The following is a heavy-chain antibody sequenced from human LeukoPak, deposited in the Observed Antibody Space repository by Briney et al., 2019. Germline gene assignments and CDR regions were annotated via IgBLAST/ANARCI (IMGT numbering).Heavy chain of an antibody. J-gene: IGHJ5*02. D-gene: IGHD6-19*01. Sequence: SETLSLTCAGSGYSISSGYYWGWIRQPPGKGLEWIGSIYHSGSTYYNQSLKSRVTISVDTSKNQFSLKLSSVTAADTAVYYCARHIAVAALGFDPWGQGTLVTVSS. CDR3: ARHIAVAALGFDP. CDR1: GYSISSGYY. V-gene: IGHV4-38-2*01. CDR2: IYHSGST.